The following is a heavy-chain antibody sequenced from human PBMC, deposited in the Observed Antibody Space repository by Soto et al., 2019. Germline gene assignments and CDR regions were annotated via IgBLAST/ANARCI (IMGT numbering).Heavy chain of an antibody. CDR1: GGSVSSYY. J-gene: IGHJ5*02. D-gene: IGHD4-17*01. Sequence: QVQLQESGPGLVKPSETMSLTCTVSGGSVSSYYWSWIRPYPGKGLEWIGYLYAGWSTKSNPSLKSRLSMAVDTSKNQFSLKLSHVTAADTAVYYCARDVSDYGEDWFDPWGLGVLVTVYS. CDR2: LYAGWST. V-gene: IGHV4-59*02. CDR3: ARDVSDYGEDWFDP.